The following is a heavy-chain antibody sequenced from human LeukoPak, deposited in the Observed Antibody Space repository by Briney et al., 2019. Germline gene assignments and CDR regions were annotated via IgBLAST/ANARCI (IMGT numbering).Heavy chain of an antibody. J-gene: IGHJ4*02. Sequence: GGSLRLSCAASGFTFSNAWMSWVRQAPGKGLEWVGRIKSETDGGTTDYAAPVKGRFTISRDDSKNTLYLQMNSLKTEDTAVYYCTTPSSGGSYPFDYWGQGTLVTVSS. V-gene: IGHV3-15*01. D-gene: IGHD1-26*01. CDR1: GFTFSNAW. CDR3: TTPSSGGSYPFDY. CDR2: IKSETDGGTT.